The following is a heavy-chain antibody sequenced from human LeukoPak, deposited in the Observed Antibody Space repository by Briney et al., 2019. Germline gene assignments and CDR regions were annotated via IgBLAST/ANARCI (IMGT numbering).Heavy chain of an antibody. Sequence: SETLSLTCTVSGDSISTYYWSWIRQPPGKGLEWIGNIYYSGSPNYNPSLKSRVTISIDTSKNQSSLKLSSVTAAGTAVYYCARDRRAAGSIFDYWGQGTLVTVSS. D-gene: IGHD6-13*01. V-gene: IGHV4-59*01. CDR3: ARDRRAAGSIFDY. J-gene: IGHJ4*02. CDR2: IYYSGSP. CDR1: GDSISTYY.